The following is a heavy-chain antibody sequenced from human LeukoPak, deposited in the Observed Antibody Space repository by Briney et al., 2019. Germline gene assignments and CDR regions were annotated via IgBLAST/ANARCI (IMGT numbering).Heavy chain of an antibody. D-gene: IGHD4-17*01. V-gene: IGHV3-9*03. J-gene: IGHJ3*02. CDR3: AKSPYGDGAVVSFDI. CDR2: ISWNSGSI. Sequence: GGSLRLSCAASGFTFDDYAMHWVRQAPGKGLEWVSGISWNSGSIGYADSVKGRFTISRDNAKNSLYLQMTSLRAEDMALYYCAKSPYGDGAVVSFDIWGQGTMVTVSS. CDR1: GFTFDDYA.